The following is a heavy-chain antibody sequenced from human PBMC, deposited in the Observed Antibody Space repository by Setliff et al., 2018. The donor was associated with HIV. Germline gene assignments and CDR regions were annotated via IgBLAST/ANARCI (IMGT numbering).Heavy chain of an antibody. J-gene: IGHJ6*02. CDR1: GFTFSSYS. CDR2: ISSSSSYI. CDR3: ARGGGYDYGRYYYYGMDV. V-gene: IGHV3-21*01. D-gene: IGHD5-12*01. Sequence: PGGSLRLSCAASGFTFSSYSMNWVRQAPGKGLEWVSSISSSSSYIYYADSVKGRFTISRDNAKDSVYLQMSRLRAEDTSVYYCARGGGYDYGRYYYYGMDVWGRGTTVTVSS.